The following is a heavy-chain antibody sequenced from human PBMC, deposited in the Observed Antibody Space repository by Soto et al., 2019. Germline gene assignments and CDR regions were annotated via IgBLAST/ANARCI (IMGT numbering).Heavy chain of an antibody. CDR3: AKENPYYDFWSGYYVARDGMDV. CDR1: GFTFSSYA. Sequence: EVQLLESGGGLVQPGGSLRLSCAASGFTFSSYAMSWVRQAPGKGLEWVSAISGSGGSTYYADSVKGRFTISRDNSKNTLYLQMNSLRAEDTAVYYCAKENPYYDFWSGYYVARDGMDVCGQGTTVTVSS. J-gene: IGHJ6*02. V-gene: IGHV3-23*01. D-gene: IGHD3-3*01. CDR2: ISGSGGST.